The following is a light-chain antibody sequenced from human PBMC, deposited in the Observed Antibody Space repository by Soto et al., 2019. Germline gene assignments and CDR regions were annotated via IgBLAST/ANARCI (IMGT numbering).Light chain of an antibody. Sequence: EIVLTQSPGTLSLSPGERATLSCRASQTMISNYLGWYQQKPGQAPRLLIYGASSRATGIPVRFSGSGSGTDFTLTISRPELEDFEVYYCQQYGYTPRTFVQGTKVNIK. J-gene: IGKJ1*01. CDR2: GAS. CDR3: QQYGYTPRT. V-gene: IGKV3-20*01. CDR1: QTMISNY.